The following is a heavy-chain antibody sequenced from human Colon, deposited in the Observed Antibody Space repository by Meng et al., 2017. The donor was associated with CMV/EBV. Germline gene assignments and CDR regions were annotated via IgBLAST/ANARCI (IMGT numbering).Heavy chain of an antibody. Sequence: GESLKISCATSGFTFSSYDMAWVRQAPGRGLEWVANIRQDASEKFYADSVKGRFTISRDNAKSSLYLQMNSLRGEDTAVYYCGRNRVDHWGQGTLVTVSS. V-gene: IGHV3-7*01. J-gene: IGHJ4*02. D-gene: IGHD3-10*01. CDR2: IRQDASEK. CDR1: GFTFSSYD. CDR3: GRNRVDH.